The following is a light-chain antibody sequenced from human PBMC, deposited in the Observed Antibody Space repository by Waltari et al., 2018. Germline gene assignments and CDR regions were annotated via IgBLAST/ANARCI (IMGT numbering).Light chain of an antibody. Sequence: SYVLTQPPSVSVAPGQPARITCGGNNIGSKSVHWDQQKPGQAPVLVVYDNSDRHSGIPERVSGSNSGNTATLTISRVEAGDEADYYCQVWDITSDHFVFGTGTKVTVL. CDR2: DNS. V-gene: IGLV3-21*02. J-gene: IGLJ1*01. CDR1: NIGSKS. CDR3: QVWDITSDHFV.